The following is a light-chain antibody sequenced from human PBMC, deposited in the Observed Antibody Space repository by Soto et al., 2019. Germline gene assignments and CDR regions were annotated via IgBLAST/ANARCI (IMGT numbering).Light chain of an antibody. J-gene: IGLJ1*01. CDR1: SSDVGGYKY. CDR2: EVS. Sequence: QSVLTQPPSASGSPGQSVSISCTGTSSDVGGYKYVSWYQQPPGKAPKLMIYEVSKRPSGVPDRFSGSKSGNTASLTVSGLQAEDEADYYCSSYAGSNNFVFGTGTKVTVL. CDR3: SSYAGSNNFV. V-gene: IGLV2-8*01.